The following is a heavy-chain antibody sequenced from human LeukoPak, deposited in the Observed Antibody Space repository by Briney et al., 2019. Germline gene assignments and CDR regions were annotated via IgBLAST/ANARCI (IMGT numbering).Heavy chain of an antibody. Sequence: PGGSLRLSCAASGFTFSSYGMHWVRQAPGKGLEWVAFIRYDGSNKYYADSVKGRFTISRDNSKNTLYLQMNSLRAEDTAVYYCAKGDIVATGIGDYWGQGTLVTVSS. D-gene: IGHD5-12*01. CDR2: IRYDGSNK. CDR3: AKGDIVATGIGDY. CDR1: GFTFSSYG. J-gene: IGHJ4*02. V-gene: IGHV3-30*02.